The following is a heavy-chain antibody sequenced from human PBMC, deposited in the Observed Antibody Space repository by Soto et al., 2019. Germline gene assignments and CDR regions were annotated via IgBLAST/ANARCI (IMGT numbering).Heavy chain of an antibody. CDR1: GYSFTSYW. V-gene: IGHV5-51*01. Sequence: GESLKISCKGSGYSFTSYWIGWVRQMPGKGLEWMGIIYPGDSDTRYSPSFQGQVTISADKSISTAYLQWSSLKASDTAMYYCAIRSGPRDYYYGIDVRAQRTTVTGSS. J-gene: IGHJ6*02. D-gene: IGHD3-10*01. CDR2: IYPGDSDT. CDR3: AIRSGPRDYYYGIDV.